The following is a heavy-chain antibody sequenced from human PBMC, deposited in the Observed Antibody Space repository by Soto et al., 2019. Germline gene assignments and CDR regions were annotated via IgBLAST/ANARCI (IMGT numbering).Heavy chain of an antibody. CDR2: ISYDGSNK. Sequence: PGGSLRLSCAASGFTFSSYGMHWVRQAPGKGLEWVAVISYDGSNKYYADSVKGRFTISRDNSKNTLYLQMNSLRAEDTAVYYCAKDGDYYGSGSYYDYYYYGMDVWGQGTTVTVSS. CDR3: AKDGDYYGSGSYYDYYYYGMDV. CDR1: GFTFSSYG. V-gene: IGHV3-30*18. J-gene: IGHJ6*02. D-gene: IGHD3-10*01.